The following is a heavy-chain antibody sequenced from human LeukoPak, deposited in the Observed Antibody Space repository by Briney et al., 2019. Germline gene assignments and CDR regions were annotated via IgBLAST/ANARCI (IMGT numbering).Heavy chain of an antibody. D-gene: IGHD3-3*02. CDR3: ARAQAFLEWLFQGFDY. J-gene: IGHJ4*02. V-gene: IGHV1-18*01. CDR2: ISAYNGNT. Sequence: ASVKVSCKASGYTFTSYGISWVRQAPGQGLEWMAWISAYNGNTNYAQNLQGRVTMTTDTSTSTAYMELRSLRSDDTAVYYCARAQAFLEWLFQGFDYWGQGTLVTVSS. CDR1: GYTFTSYG.